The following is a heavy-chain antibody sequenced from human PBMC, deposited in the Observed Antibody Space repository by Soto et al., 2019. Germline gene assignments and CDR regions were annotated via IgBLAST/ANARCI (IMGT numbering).Heavy chain of an antibody. J-gene: IGHJ6*02. V-gene: IGHV6-1*01. D-gene: IGHD2-2*01. CDR1: GDSVSSNSAA. Sequence: SQTLSLTCAISGDSVSSNSAAWNWIRQSPSRGLEWLGRTYYRSKWYTDYAVSVKSRITINQDTSKNQFSLQLNSVTPEDTAVYYCARGCSSTGCYLSYGMDVWGQGTTVTVSS. CDR3: ARGCSSTGCYLSYGMDV. CDR2: TYYRSKWYT.